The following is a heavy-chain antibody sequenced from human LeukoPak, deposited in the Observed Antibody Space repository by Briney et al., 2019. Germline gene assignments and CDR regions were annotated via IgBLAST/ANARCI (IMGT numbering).Heavy chain of an antibody. CDR2: IIPIFGTA. V-gene: IGHV1-69*01. Sequence: SVKVSCKASGGTFSSYAISWVRQAPGQGLEWMGGIIPIFGTANYTQKFQGRVTITADESTSTAYMELSSLRSEDTAVYHCAREATMVRGVLNWFDPWGQGTLVTVSS. CDR1: GGTFSSYA. D-gene: IGHD3-10*01. J-gene: IGHJ5*02. CDR3: AREATMVRGVLNWFDP.